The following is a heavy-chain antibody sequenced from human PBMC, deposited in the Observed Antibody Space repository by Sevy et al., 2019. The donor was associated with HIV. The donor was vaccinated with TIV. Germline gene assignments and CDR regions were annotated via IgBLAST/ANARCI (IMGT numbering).Heavy chain of an antibody. D-gene: IGHD2-21*01. CDR3: ARELWPGDY. CDR2: INQDGSQK. J-gene: IGHJ4*02. V-gene: IGHV3-7*01. CDR1: GFTFSDYF. Sequence: GGSLRLSCAASGFTFSDYFMGWVRKAPGKGLEWIANINQDGSQKNYVDSVKGRFTITRVNAKNLFSLQMNSLRVDDTAVYYCARELWPGDYWGQGTLVTVSS.